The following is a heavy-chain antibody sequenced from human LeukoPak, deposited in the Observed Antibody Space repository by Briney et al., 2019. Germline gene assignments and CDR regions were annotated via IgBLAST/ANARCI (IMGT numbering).Heavy chain of an antibody. D-gene: IGHD3-10*01. V-gene: IGHV3-11*04. CDR1: GFTFSDYY. CDR2: ISSSGSTI. CDR3: ARGRGGYYYSSGSYYYYMDV. Sequence: GGSLRLSCAASGFTFSDYYMTWIRQAPGKGLEWVSYISSSGSTIYYADSVKGRFTISRDNAKNSLYLQMNSLGAEDTAVYYCARGRGGYYYSSGSYYYYMDVWGKGTTVTVSS. J-gene: IGHJ6*03.